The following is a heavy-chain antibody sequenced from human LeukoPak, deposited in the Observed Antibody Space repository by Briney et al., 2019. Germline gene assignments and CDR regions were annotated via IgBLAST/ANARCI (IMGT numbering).Heavy chain of an antibody. CDR2: IKQDGSEK. Sequence: GGSLRLSCAASGFTFSSYWMSWVRQTPGKGLEWVANIKQDGSEKYYVDSVKGRFTISRDNAKNSLYLQMNSLRAEDTAVYYCARVRYFDWLPFDYWGQGTLVTVSS. CDR1: GFTFSSYW. CDR3: ARVRYFDWLPFDY. D-gene: IGHD3-9*01. V-gene: IGHV3-7*01. J-gene: IGHJ4*02.